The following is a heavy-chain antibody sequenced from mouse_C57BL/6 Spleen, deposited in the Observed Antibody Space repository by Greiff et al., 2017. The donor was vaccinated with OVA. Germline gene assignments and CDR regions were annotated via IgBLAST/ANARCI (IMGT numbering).Heavy chain of an antibody. Sequence: VQLQQPGAELVRPGSSVKLSCKASGYTFTSYWMHWVKQRPIQGLEWIGNIDPSDSETHYNQKFKDKATLTVDKSSSTAYMQLSSLTSEDSAVYYCAREDGYYLCDYWGQGTTLTVSS. CDR2: IDPSDSET. J-gene: IGHJ2*01. CDR1: GYTFTSYW. D-gene: IGHD2-3*01. CDR3: AREDGYYLCDY. V-gene: IGHV1-52*01.